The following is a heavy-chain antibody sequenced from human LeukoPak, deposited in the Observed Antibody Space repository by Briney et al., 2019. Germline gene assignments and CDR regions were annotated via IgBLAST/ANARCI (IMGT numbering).Heavy chain of an antibody. Sequence: GGSLRLSCAASGFTFSSYEMNWVRQAPGKGLEWVSYISSSGSTIYYADSVKGRFTISRDNAKNSLYLQMNSLRAEDTAVYYCARDHGSTSYYYYGMDVWGQGTTVTVSS. CDR3: ARDHGSTSYYYYGMDV. CDR1: GFTFSSYE. D-gene: IGHD2-2*01. V-gene: IGHV3-48*03. J-gene: IGHJ6*02. CDR2: ISSSGSTI.